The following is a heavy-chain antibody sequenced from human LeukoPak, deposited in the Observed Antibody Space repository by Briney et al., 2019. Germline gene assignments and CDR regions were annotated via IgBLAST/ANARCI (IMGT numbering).Heavy chain of an antibody. CDR2: IGTAGDT. V-gene: IGHV3-13*01. Sequence: GSLRLSCAASGFTISNFAMHWVRQATGKGLEWVSAIGTAGDTFYPGSVKGRFTISRENAKNSLYLQMNNRRAEDTAVYYCARQMTPHGNFDYWGQGTLVTVSS. J-gene: IGHJ4*02. D-gene: IGHD1-26*01. CDR1: GFTISNFA. CDR3: ARQMTPHGNFDY.